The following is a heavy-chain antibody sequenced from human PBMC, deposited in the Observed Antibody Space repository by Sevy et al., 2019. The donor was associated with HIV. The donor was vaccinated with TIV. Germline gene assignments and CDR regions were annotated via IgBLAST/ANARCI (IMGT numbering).Heavy chain of an antibody. V-gene: IGHV3-23*01. CDR1: GFTFSSYA. Sequence: GGSLRLSCAASGFTFSSYAMSWVRQAPGKGLEWVSAISGSGGSTYYADSVKGRFTISRDNSKNKLYLQMNSLRAEDTAVYYCAKDRASGSYPPHDAFDIWGQGTMVTVSS. CDR2: ISGSGGST. J-gene: IGHJ3*02. D-gene: IGHD1-26*01. CDR3: AKDRASGSYPPHDAFDI.